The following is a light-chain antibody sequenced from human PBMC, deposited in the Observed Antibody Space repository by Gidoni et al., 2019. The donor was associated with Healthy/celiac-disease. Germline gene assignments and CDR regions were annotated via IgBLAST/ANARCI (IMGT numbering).Light chain of an antibody. CDR3: QQYYSTPLT. Sequence: DIVMTQSPDSLTVSLGERATINCKSSQSVLYSSNNKNYLAWYQQKPGQHPKLLIYWASTRASGVPDRFSGSGSGKDLTRTISSLQAEDVAVYYCQQYYSTPLTFGGGTKVEIK. V-gene: IGKV4-1*01. CDR2: WAS. J-gene: IGKJ4*01. CDR1: QSVLYSSNNKNY.